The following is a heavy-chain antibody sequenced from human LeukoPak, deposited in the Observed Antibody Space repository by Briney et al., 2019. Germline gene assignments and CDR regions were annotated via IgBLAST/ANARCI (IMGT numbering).Heavy chain of an antibody. D-gene: IGHD6-19*01. V-gene: IGHV1-2*02. CDR3: ARDRTRSGYSSGWYRDY. J-gene: IGHJ4*02. CDR1: GYTFTGYY. CDR2: INPNSGGT. Sequence: ASVKVSCKASGYTFTGYYMHWVRQAPGQGLEWMGWINPNSGGTNYAQKFQGRVTMTRDTSISTAYMELSRLRSDDTAVYYCARDRTRSGYSSGWYRDYWGQGTLVTVSS.